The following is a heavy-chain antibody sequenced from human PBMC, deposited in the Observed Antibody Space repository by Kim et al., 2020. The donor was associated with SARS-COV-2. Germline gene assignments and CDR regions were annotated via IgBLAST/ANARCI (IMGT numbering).Heavy chain of an antibody. D-gene: IGHD3-10*01. CDR2: INPNSGGT. V-gene: IGHV1-2*04. Sequence: ASVKVSCKASGYTFTGYYMHWVRQAPGQGLEWMGWINPNSGGTNYAQKFQGWVTMTRDTSISTAYMELSRLRSDDTAVYYCARELWFGSNHYGGMDVWGQGTTVTVSS. J-gene: IGHJ6*02. CDR1: GYTFTGYY. CDR3: ARELWFGSNHYGGMDV.